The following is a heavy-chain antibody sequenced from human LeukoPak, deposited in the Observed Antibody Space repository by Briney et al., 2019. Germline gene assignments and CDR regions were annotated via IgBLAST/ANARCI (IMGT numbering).Heavy chain of an antibody. V-gene: IGHV4-38-2*02. J-gene: IGHJ4*02. CDR3: ASIGSGSSPFDY. D-gene: IGHD3-10*01. CDR2: IYHSGST. CDR1: GYSISSGYY. Sequence: SETPSLTCTVSGYSISSGYYWGWIRQPPGKGLEWIGSIYHSGSTYYNPSLKSRVTISVDTSKNQFSLKLSSVTAADTAVYYCASIGSGSSPFDYWGQGTLVTVSS.